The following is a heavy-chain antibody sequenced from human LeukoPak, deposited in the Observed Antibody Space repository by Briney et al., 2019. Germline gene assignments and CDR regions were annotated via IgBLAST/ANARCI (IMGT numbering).Heavy chain of an antibody. V-gene: IGHV4-59*01. D-gene: IGHD6-19*01. Sequence: SETLTLTCTVSGGSISSYYWSWIRQPPGKGLEWTGYIYYSGSTNYNPSLKSRVTISVDTSKNQFSLKLSSVTAADTAVYYCARAVPGLVLYYMDVWGKGTTVTISS. J-gene: IGHJ6*03. CDR3: ARAVPGLVLYYMDV. CDR2: IYYSGST. CDR1: GGSISSYY.